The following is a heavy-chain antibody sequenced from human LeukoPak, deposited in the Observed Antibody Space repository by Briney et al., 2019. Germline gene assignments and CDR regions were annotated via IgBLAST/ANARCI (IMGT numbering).Heavy chain of an antibody. CDR2: IYPGDSDT. CDR1: GYSFTSYW. J-gene: IGHJ4*02. CDR3: ARSGSNWNDWIYFDY. D-gene: IGHD1-20*01. V-gene: IGHV5-51*01. Sequence: GESLKISCKGSGYSFTSYWIGWVRQMPGKGLEWMGIIYPGDSDTRYSPSFQGQVTISADKSISTAYLQGSSLKASDTAMYYCARSGSNWNDWIYFDYWGQGTLVTVSS.